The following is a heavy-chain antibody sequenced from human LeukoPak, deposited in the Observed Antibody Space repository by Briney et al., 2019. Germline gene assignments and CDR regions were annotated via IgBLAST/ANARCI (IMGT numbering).Heavy chain of an antibody. Sequence: KASETLSLTCAVYGGSFSGYYWSWIRQPPGKGLEWIGEINHSGSTNYNPSLKSRVTISVDTSKNQFSLKLSSVTAADTAVYYCARPGSYLFPQFDAFDIWGQGTMVTVSS. CDR1: GGSFSGYY. J-gene: IGHJ3*02. CDR2: INHSGST. V-gene: IGHV4-34*01. D-gene: IGHD1-26*01. CDR3: ARPGSYLFPQFDAFDI.